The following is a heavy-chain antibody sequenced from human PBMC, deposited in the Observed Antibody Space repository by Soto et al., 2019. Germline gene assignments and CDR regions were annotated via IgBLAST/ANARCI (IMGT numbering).Heavy chain of an antibody. CDR1: GGSISSYY. V-gene: IGHV4-59*08. CDR3: AGTLNWGVDY. Sequence: SETLSLTCTVSGGSISSYYWSWIRQPPGKGLEWIGYIYYSGSTNYNPSLKSRVTISVDTSKNQFSLKLSSVTAADTAVYYCAGTLNWGVDYWGQGTLVTVSS. CDR2: IYYSGST. J-gene: IGHJ4*02. D-gene: IGHD7-27*01.